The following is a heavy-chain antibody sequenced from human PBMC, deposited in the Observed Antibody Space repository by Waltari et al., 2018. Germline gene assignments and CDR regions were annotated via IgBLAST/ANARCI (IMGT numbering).Heavy chain of an antibody. CDR3: ARGPEYSSSWGTFDP. V-gene: IGHV4-34*01. D-gene: IGHD6-13*01. CDR1: GGSFSGYY. CDR2: INHSGST. J-gene: IGHJ5*02. Sequence: QVQLQQWGAGLLKPSETLSLTCAVYGGSFSGYYWSWIRQPPGKGLEWIGEINHSGSTNYSPSLKSRVTISVDTSKNQFSRKLSSVTAADTAVYYCARGPEYSSSWGTFDPWGQGTLVTVSS.